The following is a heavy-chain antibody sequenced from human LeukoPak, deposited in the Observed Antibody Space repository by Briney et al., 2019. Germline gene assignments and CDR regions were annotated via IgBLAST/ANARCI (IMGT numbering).Heavy chain of an antibody. Sequence: SETLSLTCTVSGGSISSYYWSWIRQPPGKGLEWIGEINHSGSTNYNPSLKSRVTISVDTSKNQFSLKLSSVTAADTAVYYCARHQRWFGGLPFDYWGQGTLVTVSS. CDR1: GGSISSYY. V-gene: IGHV4-34*01. J-gene: IGHJ4*02. CDR3: ARHQRWFGGLPFDY. CDR2: INHSGST. D-gene: IGHD3-10*01.